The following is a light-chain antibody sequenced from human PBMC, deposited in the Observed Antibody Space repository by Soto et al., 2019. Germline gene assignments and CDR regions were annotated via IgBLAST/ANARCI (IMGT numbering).Light chain of an antibody. CDR3: QQYGSSLWT. J-gene: IGKJ1*01. V-gene: IGKV3-20*01. Sequence: EIVLTQSPGTLSLSPGERATLSCRASQSVSSSYLAWYQQKPGQAPRLLIYAASSRATGIPDRFSGSGSGTDFTLTISRLEPEDFAVYYCQQYGSSLWTFGQGTNVEIQ. CDR1: QSVSSSY. CDR2: AAS.